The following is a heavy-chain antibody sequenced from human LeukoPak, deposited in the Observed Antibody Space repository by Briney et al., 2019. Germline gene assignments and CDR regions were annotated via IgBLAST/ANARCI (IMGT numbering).Heavy chain of an antibody. D-gene: IGHD3-3*01. J-gene: IGHJ4*02. CDR3: ARDCNFWSGYYPYYFDY. CDR1: GGSISSSGYY. CDR2: IYYSGST. Sequence: SETLSLTCTVSGGSISSSGYYWGWIRQSPGEGLEWIGNIYYSGSTYYNPSLKSRVTISVDTSKNQFSLKLSSVTAADTAVYYCARDCNFWSGYYPYYFDYWGQGTLVTVSS. V-gene: IGHV4-39*07.